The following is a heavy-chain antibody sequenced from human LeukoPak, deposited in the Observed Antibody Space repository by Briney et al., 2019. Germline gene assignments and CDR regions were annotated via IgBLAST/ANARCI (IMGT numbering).Heavy chain of an antibody. V-gene: IGHV1-2*02. J-gene: IGHJ5*02. CDR2: INPNSGGT. CDR3: ARKRVAAAGTRPNWFDP. CDR1: GYTFTGYY. D-gene: IGHD6-13*01. Sequence: GASVKVSCKASGYTFTGYYMHWVRQAPGQGLEWMGWINPNSGGTNYAQKFQGRVTMTRDTSISTAYMELSRLRSDDTAVYYCARKRVAAAGTRPNWFDPWGQGTLVTVSS.